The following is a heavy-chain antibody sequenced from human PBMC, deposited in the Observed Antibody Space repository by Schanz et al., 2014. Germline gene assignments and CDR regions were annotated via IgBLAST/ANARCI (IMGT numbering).Heavy chain of an antibody. J-gene: IGHJ4*02. CDR2: IWYDGSNK. CDR3: ARDHTTESYDSAGPPIDY. D-gene: IGHD1-26*01. CDR1: GFTFSSYG. Sequence: QVQLVESGGGVVQPGRSLRLSCAASGFTFSSYGMHWVRQAPGKGLEWVAVIWYDGSNKYYADSVKGRFTISRDNSKNTLFLQMNSLRVEDTAVYYCARDHTTESYDSAGPPIDYWGQGTLLTVSS. V-gene: IGHV3-33*01.